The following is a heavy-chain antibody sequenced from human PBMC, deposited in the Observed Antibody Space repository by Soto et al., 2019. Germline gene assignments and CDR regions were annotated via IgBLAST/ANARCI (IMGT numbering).Heavy chain of an antibody. D-gene: IGHD3-22*01. Sequence: GGSLRLSCAASGFTFSSYGMHWVRQAPGKGLEWVAVIWYDGSNKYYADSVKGRFTISRDNSKNTLYLQMNSLRAEDTAVYYCARDREYYYDSSGYLGLDAFDIWGQGTMVT. CDR3: ARDREYYYDSSGYLGLDAFDI. V-gene: IGHV3-33*01. CDR2: IWYDGSNK. J-gene: IGHJ3*02. CDR1: GFTFSSYG.